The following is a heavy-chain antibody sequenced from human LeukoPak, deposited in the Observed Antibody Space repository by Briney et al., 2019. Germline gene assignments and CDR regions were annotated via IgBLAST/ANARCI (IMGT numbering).Heavy chain of an antibody. CDR1: GFTFSSYG. CDR3: AKDLVTNYYNYYYMDG. J-gene: IGHJ6*03. Sequence: GGSLRLSCAASGFTFSSYGMHWVRQAPGKGLEWVAFIRYDGSNKYYADSVKGRFTISRDNSKNTLYLQMNSLRAEDTAVYYCAKDLVTNYYNYYYMDGWGKGTTVTVSS. D-gene: IGHD5-18*01. CDR2: IRYDGSNK. V-gene: IGHV3-30*02.